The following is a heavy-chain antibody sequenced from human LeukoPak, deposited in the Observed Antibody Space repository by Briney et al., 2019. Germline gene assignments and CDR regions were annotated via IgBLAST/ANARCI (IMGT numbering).Heavy chain of an antibody. Sequence: GGSLRLSCAASGFTFSSYSMNWVRQAPGKGLEWVSSISSSSSYIYYADSVKGRFTICRDNAKNSLYLQMNSLRAEDTAVYYCARMGVVVVPAAERGAGSYYYYGMDVWGQGTTVTVSS. D-gene: IGHD2-2*01. CDR1: GFTFSSYS. J-gene: IGHJ6*02. V-gene: IGHV3-21*01. CDR2: ISSSSSYI. CDR3: ARMGVVVVPAAERGAGSYYYYGMDV.